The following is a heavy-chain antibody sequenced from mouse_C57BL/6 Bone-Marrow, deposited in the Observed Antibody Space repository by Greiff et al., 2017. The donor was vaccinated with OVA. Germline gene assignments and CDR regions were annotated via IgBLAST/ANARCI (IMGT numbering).Heavy chain of an antibody. V-gene: IGHV1-81*01. CDR1: GYTFPSYG. D-gene: IGHD1-1*01. CDR2: IYPRSGNT. Sequence: QVQLKESGAELARPGASVKLSCKASGYTFPSYGISWVKQRTGQGLEWIGEIYPRSGNTYYNEKFKGKATLTADKSSSTAYMELRSLTSEDSAVYFCARPYYYGSGNYWGQGTTLTVSS. CDR3: ARPYYYGSGNY. J-gene: IGHJ2*01.